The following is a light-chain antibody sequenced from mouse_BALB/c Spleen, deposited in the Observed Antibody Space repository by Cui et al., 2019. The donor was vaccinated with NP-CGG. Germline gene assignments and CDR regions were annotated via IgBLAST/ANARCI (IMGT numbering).Light chain of an antibody. Sequence: QAVVPQESALTTSPGETVTLTCRPSTRAVTTSNYANWVQEKPDHLFTGLIGGTNNRTPGVPARFSGSLIGDKAALTITGAQTEDEAIYFCALWYSNHWVFGGGTKLTVL. CDR3: ALWYSNHWV. J-gene: IGLJ1*01. CDR2: GTN. CDR1: TRAVTTSNY. V-gene: IGLV1*01.